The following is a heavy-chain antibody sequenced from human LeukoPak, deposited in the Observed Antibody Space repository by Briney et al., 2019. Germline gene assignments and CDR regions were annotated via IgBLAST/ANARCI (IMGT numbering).Heavy chain of an antibody. Sequence: ASVKVSCKASGYTFTSYYMHWVRQAPGQGLEWMGIINPSGGSTSYAQKFQGRVTMTRDTSTSTVYMELSSLRSEDTAVYYCARRSGANDDYGDYVSFSTTQDYYGMDVWGQGTTVTVSS. J-gene: IGHJ6*02. CDR2: INPSGGST. CDR3: ARRSGANDDYGDYVSFSTTQDYYGMDV. V-gene: IGHV1-46*01. CDR1: GYTFTSYY. D-gene: IGHD4-17*01.